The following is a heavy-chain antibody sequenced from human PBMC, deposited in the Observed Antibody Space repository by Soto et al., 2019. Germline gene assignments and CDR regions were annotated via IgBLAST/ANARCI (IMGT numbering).Heavy chain of an antibody. D-gene: IGHD4-17*01. CDR3: ARDSPEDYGDFDY. V-gene: IGHV1-69*04. CDR2: IIPILGIA. CDR1: GGTFSSYT. Sequence: GASVKVSCKASGGTFSSYTISWVRQAPGQGLEWMGRIIPILGIANYAQKFQGRVTITADKSTSTAYMELSSLRSEDTAVYYCARDSPEDYGDFDYWGQGTPVIVSS. J-gene: IGHJ4*02.